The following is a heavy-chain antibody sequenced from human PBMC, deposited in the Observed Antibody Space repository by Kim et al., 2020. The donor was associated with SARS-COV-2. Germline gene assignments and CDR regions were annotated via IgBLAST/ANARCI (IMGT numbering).Heavy chain of an antibody. V-gene: IGHV3-23*01. CDR2: ISGSGGST. CDR3: AKDKAAAGTVLFDY. Sequence: GGSLRLSCAASGFTFNNNAMNWVRQAPGKGLEWVSAISGSGGSTYYADSVNGRFTISRDNSKNTLYLQMSSLRAEDTAIYYCAKDKAAAGTVLFDYWGQGTLVTVSS. D-gene: IGHD6-13*01. CDR1: GFTFNNNA. J-gene: IGHJ4*02.